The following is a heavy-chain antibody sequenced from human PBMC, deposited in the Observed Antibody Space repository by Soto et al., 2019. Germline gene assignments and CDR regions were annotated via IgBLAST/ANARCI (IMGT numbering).Heavy chain of an antibody. V-gene: IGHV1-2*02. Sequence: HEHLVQSGAEVKRPGASLKVSCKASGYSFTGYYIHWVRQAPGQGLEWMGWINPDSGATNYAQNLKGRVTLPSDTSISTASMDLTSLTSDDTAVYYCARGDYGTGGYPFPYFDYWGQGTLVIVSS. CDR1: GYSFTGYY. D-gene: IGHD2-8*02. J-gene: IGHJ4*02. CDR2: INPDSGAT. CDR3: ARGDYGTGGYPFPYFDY.